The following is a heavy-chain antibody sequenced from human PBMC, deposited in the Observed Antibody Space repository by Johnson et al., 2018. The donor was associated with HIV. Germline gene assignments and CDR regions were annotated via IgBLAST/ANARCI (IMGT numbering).Heavy chain of an antibody. Sequence: VQLVESGGGLVQPGRSLRLSCAASGFTFDDYAMHWVRQAPGKGLEWVSGISWNSGSIGYVDSVKGRFTISRDNAKNSLYLQMKSRRAEDTAVYYRAREGGSDILTGGDAFDIWGQGTMVTVSS. J-gene: IGHJ3*02. CDR2: ISWNSGSI. CDR3: AREGGSDILTGGDAFDI. CDR1: GFTFDDYA. V-gene: IGHV3-9*01. D-gene: IGHD3-9*01.